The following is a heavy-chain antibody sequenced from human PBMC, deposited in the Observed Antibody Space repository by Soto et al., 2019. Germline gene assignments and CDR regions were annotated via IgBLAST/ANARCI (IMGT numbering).Heavy chain of an antibody. V-gene: IGHV1-18*01. D-gene: IGHD3-10*01. Sequence: VQLVQSGAEVKKPGASVKVSCKASGYTFTSHGISWVRQGPGQGLEWMGWISAYNGDTNYAQKLQGRVTVTTDTSTSTAYMELRSLRSEDTPVYYCARMVRGSNIDYYHYMDVWGKGTTVTVSS. CDR3: ARMVRGSNIDYYHYMDV. CDR2: ISAYNGDT. CDR1: GYTFTSHG. J-gene: IGHJ6*03.